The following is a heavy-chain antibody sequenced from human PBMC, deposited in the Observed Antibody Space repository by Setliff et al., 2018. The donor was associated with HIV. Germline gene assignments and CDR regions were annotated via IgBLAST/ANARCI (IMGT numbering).Heavy chain of an antibody. CDR2: VFHSGSA. Sequence: SETLSLTCTVSGGSISSSGPGYYWGWVRQAPGGGLEWIGEVFHSGSANSNASLRSRVMISVDTSKNQFSLKLSAVTAADTAVYYCARDHVFGSRTGFDPWGPGILVTVSS. V-gene: IGHV4-39*07. CDR3: ARDHVFGSRTGFDP. CDR1: GGSISSSGPGYY. J-gene: IGHJ5*02. D-gene: IGHD3-10*01.